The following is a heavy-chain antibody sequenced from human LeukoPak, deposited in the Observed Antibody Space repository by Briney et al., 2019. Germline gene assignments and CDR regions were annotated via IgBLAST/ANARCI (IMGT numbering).Heavy chain of an antibody. CDR1: GFTFSSYA. J-gene: IGHJ6*02. D-gene: IGHD6-19*01. CDR2: ISGSGGST. Sequence: GGSLRLSCAASGFTFSSYAMSWVRQAPGKGLEWVSAISGSGGSTHYADSVKGRFTISRDNSKNTLYLQMNSLRAEDTAVYYCTRHGIAVAGRDVWGQGTTVTVSS. CDR3: TRHGIAVAGRDV. V-gene: IGHV3-23*01.